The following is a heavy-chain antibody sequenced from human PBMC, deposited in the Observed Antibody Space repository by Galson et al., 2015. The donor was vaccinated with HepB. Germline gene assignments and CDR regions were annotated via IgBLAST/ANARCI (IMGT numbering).Heavy chain of an antibody. Sequence: SLRLSCAASTFIFSTYSMTWVRQAPGKGLEWVSGINWNGDNTGYADSVKGRFTISRDNAKNSLYLQLNTLRAEDTALYHCARAGGYSYVENFDSWGQGTLVTVSS. CDR3: ARAGGYSYVENFDS. CDR1: TFIFSTYS. J-gene: IGHJ4*02. D-gene: IGHD5-18*01. V-gene: IGHV3-20*01. CDR2: INWNGDNT.